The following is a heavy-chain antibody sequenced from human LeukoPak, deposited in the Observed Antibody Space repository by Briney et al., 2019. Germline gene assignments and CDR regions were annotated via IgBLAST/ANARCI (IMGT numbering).Heavy chain of an antibody. CDR1: GFTFRSYS. CDR3: ARDIVVVPVSDV. Sequence: PGGSLRLSCAASGFTFRSYSMSWVRQAPGKGLEWVSSISSSSSYIYYADSVKGRFTISRDIAKNSLYLQMNSLRAEDTAVYYCARDIVVVPVSDVWGQGTTVTVSS. V-gene: IGHV3-21*01. D-gene: IGHD2-2*01. CDR2: ISSSSSYI. J-gene: IGHJ6*02.